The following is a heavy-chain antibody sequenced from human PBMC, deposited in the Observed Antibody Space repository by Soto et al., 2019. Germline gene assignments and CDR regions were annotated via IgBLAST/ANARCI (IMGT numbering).Heavy chain of an antibody. V-gene: IGHV1-8*01. CDR1: GYTFTSYD. J-gene: IGHJ5*02. CDR2: MNPNSGNT. CDR3: ARVPSSANLIDWFDP. D-gene: IGHD2-15*01. Sequence: GASVKVSCKASGYTFTSYDINWVRQATGQGLEWMGWMNPNSGNTGYAQKFQGRVTTTRNTSISTAYMELSSLRSEDTAVYYCARVPSSANLIDWFDPWGQGTLVTVSS.